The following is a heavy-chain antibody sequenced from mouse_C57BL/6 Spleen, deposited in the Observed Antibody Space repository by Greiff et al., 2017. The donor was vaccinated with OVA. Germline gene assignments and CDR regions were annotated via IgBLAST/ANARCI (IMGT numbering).Heavy chain of an antibody. CDR3: ARGGGNYVDYAMDY. J-gene: IGHJ4*01. D-gene: IGHD2-1*01. CDR2: INPNYGTT. V-gene: IGHV1-39*01. CDR1: GYSFTDYN. Sequence: VHVKQSGPELVKPGASVKISCKASGYSFTDYNMNWVKQSNGKSLEWIGVINPNYGTTSYNQKFKGKATLTVDQSSSTAYMQLNSLTSEDSAVYYCARGGGNYVDYAMDYWGQGTSVTVSS.